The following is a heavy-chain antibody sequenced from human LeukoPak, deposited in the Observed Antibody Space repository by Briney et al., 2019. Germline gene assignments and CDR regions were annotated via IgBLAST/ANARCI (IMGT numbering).Heavy chain of an antibody. CDR1: GATFSSYA. D-gene: IGHD4-17*01. CDR2: IIPIFGTA. V-gene: IGHV1-69*05. CDR3: ARDVGGYGDYVQIYFDY. J-gene: IGHJ4*02. Sequence: SSVKVSCKASGATFSSYAISWVRQAPGQGLEWMGRIIPIFGTANYAQKFQGRVTITTDESTSTAYMELSSLRSEDTAVYYCARDVGGYGDYVQIYFDYWGQGTLVTVSS.